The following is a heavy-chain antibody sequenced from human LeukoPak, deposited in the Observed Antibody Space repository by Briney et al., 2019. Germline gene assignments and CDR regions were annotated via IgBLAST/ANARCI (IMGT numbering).Heavy chain of an antibody. J-gene: IGHJ4*02. CDR1: GGSISSGNYF. Sequence: SETLSLTCTVSGGSISSGNYFWSWIRQPPRKGLEWIGYIYYSGNTYYNPSLKSRVTISLDTSKSQFSLKLGSVTAADTAVYYCARTRDVGTAIYFDYWGQGTLVTVSS. CDR3: ARTRDVGTAIYFDY. D-gene: IGHD5-18*01. V-gene: IGHV4-30-4*01. CDR2: IYYSGNT.